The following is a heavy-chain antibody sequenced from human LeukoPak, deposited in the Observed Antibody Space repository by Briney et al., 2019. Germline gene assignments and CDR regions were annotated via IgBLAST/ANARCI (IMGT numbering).Heavy chain of an antibody. J-gene: IGHJ4*02. CDR3: ARDKGSGSYYSLDY. D-gene: IGHD3-10*01. CDR1: GGTFSSYA. V-gene: IGHV1-69*13. Sequence: LVKVSCKASGGTFSSYAISWVRQAPGQGLEWMGGIIPIFGTANYAQKFQGRVTITADESTSTAYMELSSLRSEDTAVYYCARDKGSGSYYSLDYWGQGTLVTVSS. CDR2: IIPIFGTA.